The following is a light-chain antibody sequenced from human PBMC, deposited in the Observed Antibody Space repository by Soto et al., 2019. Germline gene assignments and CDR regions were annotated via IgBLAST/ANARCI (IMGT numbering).Light chain of an antibody. CDR3: QQYVSIPLT. CDR1: QSVSSNY. CDR2: GAS. V-gene: IGKV3-20*01. J-gene: IGKJ4*01. Sequence: EIVLTHSPGTLSLSPGEIATLSCRASQSVSSNYLAWYQQKPGQAPRLLIYGASSRATGIPDRFSGSGSGTDFTLTISRLEPEDFAVYYCQQYVSIPLTFGGGTKVDIK.